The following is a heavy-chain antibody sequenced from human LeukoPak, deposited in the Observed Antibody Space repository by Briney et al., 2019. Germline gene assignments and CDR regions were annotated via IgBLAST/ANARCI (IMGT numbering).Heavy chain of an antibody. J-gene: IGHJ6*03. CDR1: GGTFSTFA. V-gene: IGHV1-69*13. CDR2: IIPVFDTT. CDR3: ARVHFDGYNHLNYYYYYMDV. D-gene: IGHD5-24*01. Sequence: SVKVSCKASGGTFSTFAFSWVRQAPGQGLEWMGGIIPVFDTTNYAPEFQGRVTITADESTNTAYMELSSLRSEDTAVYYCARVHFDGYNHLNYYYYYMDVWGKGTTVTISS.